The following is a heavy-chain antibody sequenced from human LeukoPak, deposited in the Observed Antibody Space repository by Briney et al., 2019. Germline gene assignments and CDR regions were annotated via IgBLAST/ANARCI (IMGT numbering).Heavy chain of an antibody. V-gene: IGHV1-2*02. D-gene: IGHD5-12*01. J-gene: IGHJ4*02. CDR2: INPNSGGT. CDR3: ARDQVDIVATSYSLDC. Sequence: ASVKVSCKASGYTFTSYYMHWVRQAPGQGLEWMGWINPNSGGTNYAQKFQGRVTMTRDTSISTAYMELSRLRSDDTAVYYCARDQVDIVATSYSLDCWGQGTLVTVSS. CDR1: GYTFTSYY.